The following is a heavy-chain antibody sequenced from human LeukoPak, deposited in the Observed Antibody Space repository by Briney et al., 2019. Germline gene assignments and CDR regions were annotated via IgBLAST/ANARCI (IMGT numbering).Heavy chain of an antibody. Sequence: SETLSLTCTVSGGSISSSSYYWGWIRQPPGKGLEWIGEIYHSGSTNYNPSLKSRVTISVDKSKNQFSLKLSSVTAADTAVYYCACNRGTPNYYYYMDVWGKGTTVTVSS. V-gene: IGHV4-39*07. J-gene: IGHJ6*03. CDR2: IYHSGST. D-gene: IGHD1-1*01. CDR1: GGSISSSSYY. CDR3: ACNRGTPNYYYYMDV.